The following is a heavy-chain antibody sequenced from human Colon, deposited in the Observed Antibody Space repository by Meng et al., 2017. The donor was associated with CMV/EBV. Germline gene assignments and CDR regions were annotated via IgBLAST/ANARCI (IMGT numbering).Heavy chain of an antibody. CDR2: ITWNSGRT. V-gene: IGHV3-9*01. Sequence: SLKISCAASGFTFDDYAMHWVRQAPGKGLEWVSSITWNSGRTGYVDSVEGRFTISRDTSKNTVYLQMHSLRAEDTAVYFCARRHGRYFDYWGQGTVVTVSS. CDR3: ARRHGRYFDY. CDR1: GFTFDDYA. J-gene: IGHJ4*02. D-gene: IGHD2-8*01.